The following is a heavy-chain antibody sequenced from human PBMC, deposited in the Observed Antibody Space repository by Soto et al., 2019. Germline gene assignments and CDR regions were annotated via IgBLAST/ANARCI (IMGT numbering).Heavy chain of an antibody. Sequence: QVQLVQSGAEVKKPGASVKVSCKASGYTFTSYDINWVRQATGRGLEWMGWMNPNSGNTGYAQKFQGRVTMTRNTSISTAYMELSSLRSEDTAVYYCARDTALELLGWHWFDPWGQGTLVTVSS. CDR3: ARDTALELLGWHWFDP. D-gene: IGHD1-7*01. CDR1: GYTFTSYD. V-gene: IGHV1-8*01. CDR2: MNPNSGNT. J-gene: IGHJ5*02.